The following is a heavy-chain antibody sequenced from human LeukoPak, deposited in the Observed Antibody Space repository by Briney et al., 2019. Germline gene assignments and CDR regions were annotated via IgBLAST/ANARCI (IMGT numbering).Heavy chain of an antibody. CDR2: INPNSGGT. J-gene: IGHJ3*02. CDR3: ARERIVVVLDAFDI. CDR1: AYTFTGYY. V-gene: IGHV1-2*02. D-gene: IGHD3-22*01. Sequence: ASVKVSCKASAYTFTGYYMHWVRQAPGQGLEWMGWINPNSGGTNYAQKFQGRVTMTTDTSTSTAYMELRSLRSDDTAVYYCARERIVVVLDAFDIWGQGTMVTVSS.